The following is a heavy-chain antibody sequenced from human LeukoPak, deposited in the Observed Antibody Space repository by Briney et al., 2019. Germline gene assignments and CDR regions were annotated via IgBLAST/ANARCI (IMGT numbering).Heavy chain of an antibody. D-gene: IGHD6-13*01. CDR1: GYTFTSYG. CDR3: ARAGTFYYYYYMDV. J-gene: IGHJ6*03. V-gene: IGHV1-18*01. Sequence: GASVKLSCQASGYTFTSYGISWVRQAPGQGLEWMGWISAYNGNTNYAQKLQGRVTMTTDTSTSTAYMELRSLRSDDTAVYYCARAGTFYYYYYMDVWGKGTTVTISS. CDR2: ISAYNGNT.